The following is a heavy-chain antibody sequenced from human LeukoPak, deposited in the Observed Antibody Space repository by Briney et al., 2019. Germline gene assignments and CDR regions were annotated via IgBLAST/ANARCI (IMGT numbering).Heavy chain of an antibody. CDR3: ARGDARGYSYGHFHFDH. CDR1: GVSISSSNW. CDR2: IYYSGST. J-gene: IGHJ4*01. D-gene: IGHD5-18*01. V-gene: IGHV4-4*02. Sequence: SETLSLTCAVSGVSISSSNWWSWVRQSPGKGLEWIGYIYYSGSTNYNPSLKSRVTVSVDTSKNQFSLKLSSVTAADTAVYYCARGDARGYSYGHFHFDHWGHGTLVTVSS.